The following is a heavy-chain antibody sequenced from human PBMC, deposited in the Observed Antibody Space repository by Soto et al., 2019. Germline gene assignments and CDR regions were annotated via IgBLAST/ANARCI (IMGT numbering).Heavy chain of an antibody. Sequence: GESLKISCKGSGYSFTSYWIGWVRQMPGKGLEWMGIIYPGDSDTRYSPSLQGQVTISVDKSISTAYLQWSSLKASDTAMYYCARRQVAVAGTGWFDPWGQATLVTVSS. J-gene: IGHJ5*02. D-gene: IGHD6-19*01. CDR2: IYPGDSDT. V-gene: IGHV5-51*01. CDR1: GYSFTSYW. CDR3: ARRQVAVAGTGWFDP.